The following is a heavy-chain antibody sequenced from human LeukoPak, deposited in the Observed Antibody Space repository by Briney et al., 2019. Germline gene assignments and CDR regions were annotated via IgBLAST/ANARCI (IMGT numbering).Heavy chain of an antibody. CDR3: AKGGSGWYFDY. Sequence: GASVKVSCKASGYTFTRYYMHWVRQAPGQGLEWMGISNPSGGTTSYAQKFQGRVTMTRDTSTSTVYMEMSCLRPEDTAVYYRAKGGSGWYFDYWGQGTLVTVSS. J-gene: IGHJ4*02. CDR2: SNPSGGTT. D-gene: IGHD6-19*01. CDR1: GYTFTRYY. V-gene: IGHV1-46*01.